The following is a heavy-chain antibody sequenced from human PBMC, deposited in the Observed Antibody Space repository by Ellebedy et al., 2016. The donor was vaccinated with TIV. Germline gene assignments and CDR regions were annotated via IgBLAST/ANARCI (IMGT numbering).Heavy chain of an antibody. V-gene: IGHV5-51*01. CDR1: RYSFTSYW. J-gene: IGHJ4*02. Sequence: GESLKISCKSSRYSFTSYWIGWVRQMPGKGLEWLGIIYPGDSDTRYSPSFQGRVTISADKSINTAYLQWSSLEASDTAMYYCARHGQSGARYSDYWGQGTLVTVSS. CDR3: ARHGQSGARYSDY. D-gene: IGHD6-25*01. CDR2: IYPGDSDT.